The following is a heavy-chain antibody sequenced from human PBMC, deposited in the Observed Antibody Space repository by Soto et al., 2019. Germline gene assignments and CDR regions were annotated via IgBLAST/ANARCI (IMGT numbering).Heavy chain of an antibody. CDR2: IIPIFGTA. CDR3: ARELTTVTTYDYYYGMDV. J-gene: IGHJ6*02. D-gene: IGHD4-4*01. V-gene: IGHV1-69*13. CDR1: GGTLSSYA. Sequence: ASVKVSCKASGGTLSSYAISWVRQAPGQGLEWMGGIIPIFGTANYAQKFQGRVTITADESTSTAYMELSSLRSEDTAVYYCARELTTVTTYDYYYGMDVWGQGTTVTVSS.